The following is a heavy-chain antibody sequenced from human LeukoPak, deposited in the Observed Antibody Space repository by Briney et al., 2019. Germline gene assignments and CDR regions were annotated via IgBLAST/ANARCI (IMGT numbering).Heavy chain of an antibody. Sequence: TSETLSLTCAVYGGSFSGYYWSWIRQPPGKGLEWIGEINHSGSTNYNPSLKSRVTISVDTSKNQLSLKLSSVPAADTAVYYCASGTVTAIDYWGQGTLVTVSS. CDR2: INHSGST. J-gene: IGHJ4*02. V-gene: IGHV4-34*01. CDR3: ASGTVTAIDY. CDR1: GGSFSGYY. D-gene: IGHD2-21*02.